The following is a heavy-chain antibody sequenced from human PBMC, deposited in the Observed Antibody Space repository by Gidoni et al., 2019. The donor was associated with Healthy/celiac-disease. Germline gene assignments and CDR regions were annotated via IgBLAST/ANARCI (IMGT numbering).Heavy chain of an antibody. Sequence: QVQLQQWGAGLLKPSETLSLTCAVYVGSVSGYYWSWIRQTPGQGLEWFVEINHSGSTNYNPSLKSRVTISVDTAKNQFSLMLRSVTAADTAVYYCARRTTVTTHWYFDLWGRGTLVTVSS. V-gene: IGHV4-34*01. CDR1: VGSVSGYY. CDR3: ARRTTVTTHWYFDL. CDR2: INHSGST. J-gene: IGHJ2*01. D-gene: IGHD4-17*01.